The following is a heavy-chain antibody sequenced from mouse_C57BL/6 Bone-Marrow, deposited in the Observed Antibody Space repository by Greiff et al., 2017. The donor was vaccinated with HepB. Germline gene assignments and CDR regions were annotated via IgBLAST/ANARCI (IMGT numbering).Heavy chain of an antibody. CDR2: IDPETGGT. V-gene: IGHV1-15*01. CDR1: GYTFTDYE. CDR3: TRCEGLYYCGSSDGNYAMDY. J-gene: IGHJ4*01. D-gene: IGHD1-1*01. Sequence: QVQLQQSGAELVRPGASVTLSCKASGYTFTDYEMHWVKQTPVHGLEWIGAIDPETGGTAYNQKFKGKAILTADKSSSTAYMELRSLTSEDSAVYYCTRCEGLYYCGSSDGNYAMDYWGQGTSVTVSS.